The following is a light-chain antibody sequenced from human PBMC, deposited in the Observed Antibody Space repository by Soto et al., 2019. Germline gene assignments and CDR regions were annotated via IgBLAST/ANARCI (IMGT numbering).Light chain of an antibody. CDR3: SSYTTSGSLV. V-gene: IGLV2-14*01. J-gene: IGLJ2*01. CDR1: SSDVGGYNY. CDR2: DVS. Sequence: QSALTQPASVSGSPGQSITISCTGTSSDVGGYNYVSWYQQHPGKAPKLMIYDVSNQPSGVSNRFSGSKSGNTASLTISGLQAEDEADYYCSSYTTSGSLVFGGGTKVTVL.